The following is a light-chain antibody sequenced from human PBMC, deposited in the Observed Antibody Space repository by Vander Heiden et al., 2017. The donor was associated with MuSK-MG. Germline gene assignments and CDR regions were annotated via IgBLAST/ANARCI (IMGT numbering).Light chain of an antibody. J-gene: IGKJ4*01. Sequence: DIQMTQSPSSLSASVGDRVTITCRTSQSVSTYLNWYQHRPGRAPKVLILALGNLHSGVPSRFSGSGSGTDFTLTITSLQPEDSATYYCQQTYNQPFSFGGGTELEIK. CDR1: QSVSTY. CDR2: ALG. CDR3: QQTYNQPFS. V-gene: IGKV1-39*01.